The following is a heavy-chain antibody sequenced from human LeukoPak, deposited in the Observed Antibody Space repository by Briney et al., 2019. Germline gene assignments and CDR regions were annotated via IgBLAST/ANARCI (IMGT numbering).Heavy chain of an antibody. J-gene: IGHJ4*02. CDR3: ARDSNGPFDY. Sequence: PSETLSLTCTVSGGSISSYYWSWTRQPPGKGLEWIGYIYYSGSTNYNPSLKSRVTISVDTSKNQFSLKLSSVTAADTAVYYCARDSNGPFDYWGQGTLVTVSS. D-gene: IGHD3-22*01. CDR2: IYYSGST. V-gene: IGHV4-59*01. CDR1: GGSISSYY.